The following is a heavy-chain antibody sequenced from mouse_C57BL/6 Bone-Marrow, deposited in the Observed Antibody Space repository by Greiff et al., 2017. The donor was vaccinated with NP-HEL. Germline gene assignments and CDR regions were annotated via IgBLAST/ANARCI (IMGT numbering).Heavy chain of an antibody. V-gene: IGHV1-69*01. CDR3: ARGEFITTFDY. Sequence: VQLQQPGAELVMPGASVKLSCKASGYTFTSYWMHWVKQRPGQGLEWIGEIDPSDSYTNYNQKFKGKSTLTVDKSSSTAYMQLSSLTSEDSAVYYCARGEFITTFDYWGQGTTLTVSS. CDR1: GYTFTSYW. D-gene: IGHD1-1*01. J-gene: IGHJ2*01. CDR2: IDPSDSYT.